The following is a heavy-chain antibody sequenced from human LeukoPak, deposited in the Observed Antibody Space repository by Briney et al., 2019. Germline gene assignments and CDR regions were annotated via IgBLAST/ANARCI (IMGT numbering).Heavy chain of an antibody. J-gene: IGHJ4*02. D-gene: IGHD2-15*01. Sequence: GGSLRLSCAASGFTFSSYWMSWVRQAPGKGLEWVANIKQDGSEKYYVDSVKGRFTIYRDNAKNSLYLQMNSLRAEDTAVYYCARDSDGGSHIVDYWGQGTLVTVSS. CDR3: ARDSDGGSHIVDY. CDR2: IKQDGSEK. V-gene: IGHV3-7*03. CDR1: GFTFSSYW.